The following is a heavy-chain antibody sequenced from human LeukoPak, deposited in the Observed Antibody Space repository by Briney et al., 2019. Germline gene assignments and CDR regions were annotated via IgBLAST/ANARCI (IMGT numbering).Heavy chain of an antibody. J-gene: IGHJ4*02. CDR1: GFTFSSYA. D-gene: IGHD3-10*01. CDR2: ISGSGGST. CDR3: VRILWFREYPDY. Sequence: PGGSLRLSCAASGFTFSSYAMSWVRQAPGKGLEWVSAISGSGGSTYYADSVKGRFTISRDNSKNTLYLQMNSLRAEDTAVYYSVRILWFREYPDYWGQGTLVTVSS. V-gene: IGHV3-23*01.